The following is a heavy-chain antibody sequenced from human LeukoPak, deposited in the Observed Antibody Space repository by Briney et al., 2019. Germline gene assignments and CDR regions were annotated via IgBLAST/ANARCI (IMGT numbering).Heavy chain of an antibody. J-gene: IGHJ5*02. CDR1: GVSISSYY. CDR2: IYYSGST. D-gene: IGHD3-22*01. CDR3: AREGYYDSSGYNWFDP. V-gene: IGHV4-59*01. Sequence: PSETLSLTCTVSGVSISSYYWSWIRQPPGKGLEWIGYIYYSGSTNYNPSLKSRVTISVDTSKNQFSLKLSSVTAADTAVYHCAREGYYDSSGYNWFDPWGQGTLVTVSS.